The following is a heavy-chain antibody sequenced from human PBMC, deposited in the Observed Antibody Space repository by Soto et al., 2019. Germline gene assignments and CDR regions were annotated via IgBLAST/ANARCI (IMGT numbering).Heavy chain of an antibody. V-gene: IGHV1-2*02. J-gene: IGHJ4*02. D-gene: IGHD3-22*01. Sequence: ASVKVSCKASGYTFTGYYMHWVRQAPGQGLEWMGWINPNSGGTNYAQKFQGRVTMTRDTPISTAYMELSRLSSDDTAVYYCARDRYYDSSGPLPYFDYWGQGTLVTVSS. CDR1: GYTFTGYY. CDR3: ARDRYYDSSGPLPYFDY. CDR2: INPNSGGT.